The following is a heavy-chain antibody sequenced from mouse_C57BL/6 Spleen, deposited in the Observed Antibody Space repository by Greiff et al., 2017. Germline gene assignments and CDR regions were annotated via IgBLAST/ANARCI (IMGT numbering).Heavy chain of an antibody. D-gene: IGHD1-1*01. J-gene: IGHJ4*01. CDR1: GYTFTGYW. CDR3: ARRGEKYYGSSAMDY. CDR2: ILPGSGST. Sequence: QVQLQQSGAELMKPGASVKLSCKATGYTFTGYWLEWVKQRPGHGLEWIGEILPGSGSTNYNEKFKGKATFTADTSSNTAYMQLSSLTTEDSAIYYCARRGEKYYGSSAMDYWGQGTSVTVAS. V-gene: IGHV1-9*01.